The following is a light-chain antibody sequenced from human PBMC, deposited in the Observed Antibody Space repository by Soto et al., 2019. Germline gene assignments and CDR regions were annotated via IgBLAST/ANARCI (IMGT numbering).Light chain of an antibody. J-gene: IGKJ4*01. CDR1: QSSSSY. CDR3: QQSYSTLLT. Sequence: DIQITQSPSTLSTSVGDRVTITCRASQSSSSYLNWYQQKPGKAPKLLIYAASSLQSGVPSRFSGSGSVTDFTLTISSLQPEDFATYYCQQSYSTLLTFGGGTKVDI. CDR2: AAS. V-gene: IGKV1-39*01.